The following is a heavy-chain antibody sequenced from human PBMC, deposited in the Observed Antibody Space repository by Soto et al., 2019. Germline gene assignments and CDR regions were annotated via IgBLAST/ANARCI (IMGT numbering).Heavy chain of an antibody. CDR2: ISTSGSTI. CDR3: ARVSPPPDY. Sequence: QVQLVESGGGLVKPGGSLRLSCAASGFTFSDYYMSWIRRAPGKGLEWVSYISTSGSTINYADSVKGRFTISRDNAKNSLYLQTTSLRAEDRAVYDCARVSPPPDYWGQGNLVTVSS. CDR1: GFTFSDYY. J-gene: IGHJ4*02. V-gene: IGHV3-11*01.